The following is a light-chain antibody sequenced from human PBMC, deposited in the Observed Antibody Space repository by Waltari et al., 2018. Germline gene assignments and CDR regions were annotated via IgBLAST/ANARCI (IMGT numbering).Light chain of an antibody. CDR1: SPNIGAGYD. V-gene: IGLV1-40*01. CDR3: QSYDSSLSGSV. J-gene: IGLJ2*01. CDR2: GNS. Sequence: QSVLTQPPSVSGAPGQRVTISCTGSSPNIGAGYDFHWYQQLPGTAPKLLIYGNSNRPSGVPDRFSGSKSGTSASLAITGLQAEDEADYYCQSYDSSLSGSVFGGGTKLTVL.